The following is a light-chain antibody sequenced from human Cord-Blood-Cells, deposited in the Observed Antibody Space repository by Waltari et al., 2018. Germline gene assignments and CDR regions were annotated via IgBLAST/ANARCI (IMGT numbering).Light chain of an antibody. V-gene: IGKV1-39*01. CDR3: QQSYSTPWT. J-gene: IGKJ1*01. Sequence: DIQMTQSPSSLSASVGDRVTITCRASQSISSYLNWYQQKPGNAPKLLIYAASSLQSGVPSRFSGSGSETDFTLTISSMQPEDFATYYCQQSYSTPWTFGQGTKVEIK. CDR2: AAS. CDR1: QSISSY.